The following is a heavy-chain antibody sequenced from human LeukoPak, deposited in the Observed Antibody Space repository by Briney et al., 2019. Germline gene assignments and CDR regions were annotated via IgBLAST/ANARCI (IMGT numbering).Heavy chain of an antibody. CDR3: ARTGIVGALCWFDP. CDR1: GYTFTGYY. J-gene: IGHJ5*02. CDR2: INPNSGGT. Sequence: GASVKVSCKASGYTFTGYYMHWVRQAPGQGLEWMGWINPNSGGTNYAQKFQGRVTMTRDTSISTAYMELSMLRSDDTAVYYCARTGIVGALCWFDPWGQGTLVTVSS. D-gene: IGHD1-26*01. V-gene: IGHV1-2*02.